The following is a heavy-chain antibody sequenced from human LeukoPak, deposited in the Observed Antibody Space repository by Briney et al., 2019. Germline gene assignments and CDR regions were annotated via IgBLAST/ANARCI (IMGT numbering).Heavy chain of an antibody. CDR2: ISYDGSNK. Sequence: GGSLLLSCAASGFTFSSYAMHCVRQAPGKGLEWVAVISYDGSNKYYAASVKGRFTISRDNSKNTLYLQMNSLRADDTAVYYCARDLSYYDSSGLDYWGQGTLVTVSS. CDR3: ARDLSYYDSSGLDY. CDR1: GFTFSSYA. D-gene: IGHD3-22*01. J-gene: IGHJ4*02. V-gene: IGHV3-30*04.